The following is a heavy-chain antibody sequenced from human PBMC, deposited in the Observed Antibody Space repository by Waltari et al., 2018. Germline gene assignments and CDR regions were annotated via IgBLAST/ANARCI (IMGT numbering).Heavy chain of an antibody. CDR3: ATSGHCAGSRCYPNWFDP. D-gene: IGHD2-21*01. J-gene: IGHJ5*02. Sequence: QVQLVQSGADVKKPGSSVKVSCKSSGHTFSTSSFSWVRQAPGQGLEWMGRIIPIFGTSNYSAKFQGRVTITADTSTSTAYMELSGLRSEDTAVYYCATSGHCAGSRCYPNWFDPWGPGTLVTISS. CDR1: GHTFSTSS. CDR2: IIPIFGTS. V-gene: IGHV1-69*13.